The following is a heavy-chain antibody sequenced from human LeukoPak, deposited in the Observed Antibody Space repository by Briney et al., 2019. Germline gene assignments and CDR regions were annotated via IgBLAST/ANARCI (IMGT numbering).Heavy chain of an antibody. D-gene: IGHD5-12*01. Sequence: ASVKVSCKASGYPFTNYDINWVRQATGQGLEWMGWMNPNSGNTGYAQKFQGRVTMTRNTSISTAYMELSSLRSDDTAVYYCARGFGYSGYFYWGQGTLVTVSS. V-gene: IGHV1-8*01. CDR2: MNPNSGNT. J-gene: IGHJ4*02. CDR3: ARGFGYSGYFY. CDR1: GYPFTNYD.